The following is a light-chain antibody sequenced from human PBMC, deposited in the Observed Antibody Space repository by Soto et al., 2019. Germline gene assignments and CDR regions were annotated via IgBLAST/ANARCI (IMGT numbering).Light chain of an antibody. V-gene: IGLV2-8*01. J-gene: IGLJ1*01. CDR3: SSHAGYNNFYV. CDR1: SSDVGYYNY. Sequence: QSVLTQPPSASGSPGQSVTISCTGTSSDVGYYNYVSWYQQHPGKAPKLMIYEVNKRPSGVPDRFSGSKSGNTASLTVSGLQAEDEADYYCSSHAGYNNFYVFGTGTKVTV. CDR2: EVN.